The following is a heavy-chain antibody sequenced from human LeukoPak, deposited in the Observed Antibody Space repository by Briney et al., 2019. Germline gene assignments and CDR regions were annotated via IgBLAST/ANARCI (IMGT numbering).Heavy chain of an antibody. CDR3: ARDADGDYVMDY. D-gene: IGHD4-17*01. Sequence: ASVKVSCKASGYTFTSYGISWVRQAPGQGLEWMGWINAGNGNTKYSQKFQGRVTITRDTSASTAYMELSSLRSEDTAVYYCARDADGDYVMDYWGQGTLVTVSS. CDR2: INAGNGNT. J-gene: IGHJ4*02. V-gene: IGHV1-18*04. CDR1: GYTFTSYG.